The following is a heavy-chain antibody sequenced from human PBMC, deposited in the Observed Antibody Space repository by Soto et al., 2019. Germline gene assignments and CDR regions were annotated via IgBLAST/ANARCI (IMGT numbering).Heavy chain of an antibody. J-gene: IGHJ3*02. CDR2: IYYSGST. CDR1: GVSISSGGYY. D-gene: IGHD2-15*01. V-gene: IGHV4-31*03. Sequence: SETLSLTCTVSGVSISSGGYYWSWIRQHPGKGLEWIGYIYYSGSTYYNPSLKSRVTISVDTSKNQFSLKLSSVTAADTAVYYCARGVYCSGGSCLVLDAFDIWGQGTMVTVSS. CDR3: ARGVYCSGGSCLVLDAFDI.